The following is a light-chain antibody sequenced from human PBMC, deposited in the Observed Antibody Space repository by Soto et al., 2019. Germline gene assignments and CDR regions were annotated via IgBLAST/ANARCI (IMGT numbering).Light chain of an antibody. CDR2: AAS. Sequence: IQMTQSPSSLSASVGARVTITCRTTQNIRNYLNWYQQKPGKAPKLLIYAASGLQSGVPSRFSASGSGTDFTLTISYLQPEDFAAYYCQQTYSVPATFGQGTKVDNK. J-gene: IGKJ1*01. CDR3: QQTYSVPAT. CDR1: QNIRNY. V-gene: IGKV1-39*01.